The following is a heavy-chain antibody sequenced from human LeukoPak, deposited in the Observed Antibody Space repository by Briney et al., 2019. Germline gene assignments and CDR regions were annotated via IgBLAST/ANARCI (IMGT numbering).Heavy chain of an antibody. V-gene: IGHV3-21*01. CDR2: ISSSSTHI. D-gene: IGHD6-6*01. CDR3: ARSEHSSSSFDY. Sequence: GSLRLSCAASGFTFSSYAMNWVRQAPGKGLEWVSYISSSSTHIYYADSVKGRFTISRDNARNSLYLQMNSLRAEDTAIYYCARSEHSSSSFDYWGQGTLVTVSS. CDR1: GFTFSSYA. J-gene: IGHJ4*02.